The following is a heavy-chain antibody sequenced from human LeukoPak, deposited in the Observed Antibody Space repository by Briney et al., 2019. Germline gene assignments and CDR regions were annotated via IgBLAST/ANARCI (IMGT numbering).Heavy chain of an antibody. V-gene: IGHV4-59*01. J-gene: IGHJ3*02. D-gene: IGHD4-17*01. CDR1: GGSISSYY. CDR3: ARDTHDYGAFDI. Sequence: SQTLSLTCTVSGGSISSYYWSWIRQPPGKGLEWIGYMYFGGSSNSNPSLKSRVTISVDTSKNQLSLNLNSVTAADTAVYYCARDTHDYGAFDIWGQGTMVTVSS. CDR2: MYFGGSS.